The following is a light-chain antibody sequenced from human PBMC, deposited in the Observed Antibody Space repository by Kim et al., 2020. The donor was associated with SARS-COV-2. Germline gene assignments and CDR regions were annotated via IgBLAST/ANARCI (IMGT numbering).Light chain of an antibody. CDR1: QSISSW. V-gene: IGKV1-5*03. CDR2: KAS. J-gene: IGKJ2*01. CDR3: QQYNSYPYT. Sequence: ASVGDRVTITCRASQSISSWLAWYQQKSGKAPKLLIYKASSLESGVPSRFSGSGSGTEFTLTISSLQPDDFATYYCQQYNSYPYTFGQGTKVDIK.